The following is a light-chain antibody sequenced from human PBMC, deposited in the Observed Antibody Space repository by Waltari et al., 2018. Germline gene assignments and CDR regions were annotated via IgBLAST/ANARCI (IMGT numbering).Light chain of an antibody. CDR2: TDS. V-gene: IGLV3-25*03. Sequence: SYELTQPPSVSVSPGQTARITCSGDALSKQFGYWYQQKSGRAPVLMISTDSGRPSGIPGRVSGSSSGTTVTLTISAVQPEDEADYYCQSAHSNGSDVVFGGGTKLTVL. CDR3: QSAHSNGSDVV. J-gene: IGLJ2*01. CDR1: ALSKQF.